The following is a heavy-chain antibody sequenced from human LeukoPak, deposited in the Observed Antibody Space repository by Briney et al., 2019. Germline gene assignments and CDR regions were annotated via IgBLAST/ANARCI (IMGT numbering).Heavy chain of an antibody. J-gene: IGHJ4*02. V-gene: IGHV3-21*05. D-gene: IGHD3-10*01. CDR3: ARDPPAPSMVRGVLYYFGY. CDR1: GFTFNSYS. CDR2: ISSTGSPI. Sequence: GGSLRLSCAASGFTFNSYSMNWVRQAPGKGLEWVSYISSTGSPIYYADSVKGRFTISRDNAKNSLYLQMNSLRAEDTAVYYCARDPPAPSMVRGVLYYFGYWGQGTLVTVSS.